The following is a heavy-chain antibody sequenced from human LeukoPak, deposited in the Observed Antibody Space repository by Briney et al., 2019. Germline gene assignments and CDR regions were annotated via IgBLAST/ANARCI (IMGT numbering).Heavy chain of an antibody. D-gene: IGHD3-10*01. CDR1: GGSISSYY. J-gene: IGHJ4*02. CDR2: IYTSGST. CDR3: ARGEFYYGSGSYSPYYFDY. V-gene: IGHV4-4*07. Sequence: SPTLSLTCTVSGGSISSYYWSWIRQPAGKGREWIGRIYTSGSTNYNPSLKSRVTMSVDTSKNQFSLKLSSVTAADTAVYYCARGEFYYGSGSYSPYYFDYWGQGTLVTVSS.